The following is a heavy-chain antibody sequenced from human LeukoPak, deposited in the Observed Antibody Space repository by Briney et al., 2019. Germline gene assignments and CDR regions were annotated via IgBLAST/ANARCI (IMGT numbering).Heavy chain of an antibody. J-gene: IGHJ5*02. CDR2: ISAYNGNT. V-gene: IGHV1-18*01. D-gene: IGHD3-22*01. Sequence: GASVKVSCKTSGYTFTSYDISWVRQAPGQGLEWMGWISAYNGNTNYAQKFQGRVTMTTDTSTSTAYMELRSLRSDDTAVYYCARGSYYDSSGYAPPKNWFDPWGQGTLVTVSS. CDR1: GYTFTSYD. CDR3: ARGSYYDSSGYAPPKNWFDP.